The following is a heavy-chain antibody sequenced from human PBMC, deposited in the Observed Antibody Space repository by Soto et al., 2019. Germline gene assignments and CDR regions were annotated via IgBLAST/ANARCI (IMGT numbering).Heavy chain of an antibody. CDR2: ISAYNGNT. CDR1: GYTFTSYG. J-gene: IGHJ4*02. D-gene: IGHD3-10*01. V-gene: IGHV1-18*01. Sequence: QVQLVQSGAEVKKPGASVKVSCKASGYTFTSYGISWVRQAPGQGLEWMGWISAYNGNTNYAQKLQGRVTMTTDTSTSTEYMELRSLRSDDTAVYYCARDRVLLWFGELFPFDYWGQGTLGTVSS. CDR3: ARDRVLLWFGELFPFDY.